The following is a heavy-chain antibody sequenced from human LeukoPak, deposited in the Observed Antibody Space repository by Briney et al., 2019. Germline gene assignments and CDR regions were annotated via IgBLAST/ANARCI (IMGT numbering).Heavy chain of an antibody. Sequence: AGGSLRLSCAASGFTFSSYWMSWVRQAPGKGLEWVANIKQDGSEKYYVDSVRGRFTISRDNAKNALYLQTNSLRAEDTAVYYCAMGVLVLDYWGQGTLVTVSS. CDR2: IKQDGSEK. J-gene: IGHJ4*02. CDR1: GFTFSSYW. V-gene: IGHV3-7*04. CDR3: AMGVLVLDY.